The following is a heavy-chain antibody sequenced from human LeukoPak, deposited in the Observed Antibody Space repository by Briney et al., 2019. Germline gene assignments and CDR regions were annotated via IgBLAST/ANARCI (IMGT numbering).Heavy chain of an antibody. CDR2: IKQDGSEK. J-gene: IGHJ4*02. CDR3: ARERLVYYDFWSGSTPSDY. V-gene: IGHV3-7*01. D-gene: IGHD3-3*01. Sequence: GGSLRLSCAASGFTFSSYWMSWVRQAPGKGLEWVANIKQDGSEKYYVDSVKGRFTISRDNAKNSLYLQMNSLRAEDTAVYYCARERLVYYDFWSGSTPSDYWGQGTLVTVSS. CDR1: GFTFSSYW.